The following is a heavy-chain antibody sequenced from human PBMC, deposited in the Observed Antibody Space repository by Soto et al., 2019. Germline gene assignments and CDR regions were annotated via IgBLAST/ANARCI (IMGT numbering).Heavy chain of an antibody. CDR1: GFTFSSYT. J-gene: IGHJ6*02. CDR3: ARDDGYCSGGSCYGRWGMEV. CDR2: ITSSSSYI. Sequence: EVQLVESGGGLVKPGGSLRLSCAASGFTFSSYTMNWVRQAPGKGLEWVSPITSSSSYIYYADSVKGRFTISRDNAKNPLYLQMNSLRAEDKGVYYCARDDGYCSGGSCYGRWGMEVWGQGTTVTVSS. V-gene: IGHV3-21*01. D-gene: IGHD2-15*01.